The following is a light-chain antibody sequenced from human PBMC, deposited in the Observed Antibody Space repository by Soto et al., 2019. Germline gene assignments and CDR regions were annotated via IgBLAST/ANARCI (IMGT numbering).Light chain of an antibody. J-gene: IGKJ4*01. CDR3: QQYNTWSPLT. CDR2: GAS. Sequence: EIVMTQSPATLSVSPGERATLSCRASQSVSNNLAWYQQKPGQAPRLLIYGASTRATGIPARFSGSGSGTEFTLTISSVQSEDLAVYYCQQYNTWSPLTFGGGTKVETK. V-gene: IGKV3-15*01. CDR1: QSVSNN.